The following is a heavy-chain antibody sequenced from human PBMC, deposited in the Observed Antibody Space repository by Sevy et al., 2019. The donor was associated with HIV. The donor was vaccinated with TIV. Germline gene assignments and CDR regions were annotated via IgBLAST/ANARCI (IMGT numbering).Heavy chain of an antibody. D-gene: IGHD1-1*01. Sequence: GESLKIYCKGSGYSFATYWIAWVRQMPGKGLEWMGIIYPDDSDTRYSPSFQGQVTISADKSISTAYLQWSTLKAYDTAKYYCARGARGTLPSFYYYTLNVWGQGTTVTVSS. V-gene: IGHV5-51*01. CDR1: GYSFATYW. CDR3: ARGARGTLPSFYYYTLNV. CDR2: IYPDDSDT. J-gene: IGHJ6*02.